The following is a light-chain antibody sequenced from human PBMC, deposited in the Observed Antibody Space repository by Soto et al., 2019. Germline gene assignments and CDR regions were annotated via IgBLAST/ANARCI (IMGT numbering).Light chain of an antibody. V-gene: IGLV2-14*01. CDR1: SSDVGGYNY. CDR2: EVS. J-gene: IGLJ1*01. CDR3: SSYTSSSTPHV. Sequence: QSVLTQPASVSGSPGQSITISCTGTSSDVGGYNYVSWYQQHPGKAPKLMIYEVSNRPSGVSNRFSGSKSGNTASLTISGLHAEDEADYYCSSYTSSSTPHVSGTGTKGTVL.